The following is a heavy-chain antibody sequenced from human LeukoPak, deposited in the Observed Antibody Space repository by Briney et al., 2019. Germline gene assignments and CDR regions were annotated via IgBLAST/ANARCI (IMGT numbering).Heavy chain of an antibody. V-gene: IGHV1-69*04. CDR2: IIPILGIA. D-gene: IGHD3-22*01. CDR3: AGGYLDSSGYYYFDY. J-gene: IGHJ4*02. Sequence: SVKVSCKASGGTFSSYAISWVRQAPGQGLEWMGRIIPILGIANYAQKFQGRVTITADKSTSTAYMELSSLRSEDTTVYYCAGGYLDSSGYYYFDYWGQGTLVTVSS. CDR1: GGTFSSYA.